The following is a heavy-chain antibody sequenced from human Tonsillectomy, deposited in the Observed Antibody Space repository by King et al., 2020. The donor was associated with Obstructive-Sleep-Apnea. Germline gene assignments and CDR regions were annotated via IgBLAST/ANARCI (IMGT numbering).Heavy chain of an antibody. V-gene: IGHV3-23*04. CDR1: GFTFSSYA. CDR3: AILERSGWSDPFDI. Sequence: DVQLVESGGGLVQPGGSLRLSCAASGFTFSSYAMNWVRQAPGKGLEWVPVISGSGLSTYYADSVKGRFTISRDNSKNTLYLQMNSLRADDTAVYYCAILERSGWSDPFDIWGPGTMVTVSS. J-gene: IGHJ3*02. CDR2: ISGSGLST. D-gene: IGHD6-19*01.